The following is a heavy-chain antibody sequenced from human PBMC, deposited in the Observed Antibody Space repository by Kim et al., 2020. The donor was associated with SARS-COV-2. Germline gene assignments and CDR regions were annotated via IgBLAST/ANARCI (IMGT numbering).Heavy chain of an antibody. D-gene: IGHD6-13*01. V-gene: IGHV4-34*01. CDR1: GGSFSGYY. CDR3: ASTRTQQLALNDY. CDR2: INHSGST. J-gene: IGHJ4*02. Sequence: SETLSLTCAVYGGSFSGYYWSWIRQPPGKGLEWIGEINHSGSTNYNPSLKSRVTISVDTSKNQFSLKLSSVTAADTAVYYCASTRTQQLALNDYWGQGTLVTVSS.